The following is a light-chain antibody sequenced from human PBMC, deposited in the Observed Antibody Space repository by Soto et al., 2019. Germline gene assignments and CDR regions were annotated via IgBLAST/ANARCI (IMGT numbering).Light chain of an antibody. CDR1: QSISSW. Sequence: DIQMTQSPSTLSASVGDRVTITCRASQSISSWLAWYQQKPGKAPKLLIYKASSLESGVPSRFSGSESGTEFTLTISSLQPDDFATYYCQQYNSPPVTFGQGTRLEIK. CDR2: KAS. V-gene: IGKV1-5*03. J-gene: IGKJ5*01. CDR3: QQYNSPPVT.